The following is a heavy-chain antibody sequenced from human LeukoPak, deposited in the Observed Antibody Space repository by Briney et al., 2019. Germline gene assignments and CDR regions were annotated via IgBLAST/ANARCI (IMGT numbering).Heavy chain of an antibody. CDR3: ARLLRVGYCSTTTCNWFDP. D-gene: IGHD2-2*03. CDR1: GVSISISSNY. J-gene: IGHJ5*02. V-gene: IGHV4-39*07. CDR2: IDYSGSA. Sequence: TSETLSLTCTVSGVSISISSNYWGWIRQPPGKGLEWIGSIDYSGSAHYSPSLKSRVTISVDTSKNQFSLKLSSVTAADTAVYYCARLLRVGYCSTTTCNWFDPWGQGTLVTVSS.